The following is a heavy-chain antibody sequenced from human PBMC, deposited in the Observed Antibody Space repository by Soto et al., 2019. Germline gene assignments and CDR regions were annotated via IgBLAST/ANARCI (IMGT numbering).Heavy chain of an antibody. CDR2: INPNSGGT. D-gene: IGHD6-13*01. CDR1: GYTFTDYY. J-gene: IGHJ5*02. CDR3: VRVVAAAGTWWFDP. Sequence: ASVKVCCKTSGYTFTDYYMHWVRQAPGQGLEWMGWINPNSGGTNYAQKFQGWVTMTRDTSISTAYMELSRLRSDDTAVYYCVRVVAAAGTWWFDPWGQGTLVTVSS. V-gene: IGHV1-2*04.